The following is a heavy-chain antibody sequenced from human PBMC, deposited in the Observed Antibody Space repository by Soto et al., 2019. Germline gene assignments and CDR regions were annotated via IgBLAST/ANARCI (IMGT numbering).Heavy chain of an antibody. CDR3: ARVYCSGGSCYSHFDY. CDR2: IYYSGST. V-gene: IGHV4-59*01. Sequence: QVQLQESGPGLVKPSETLSLTCTVSGGSISSYYWSWIRQPPGKGLEWIGYIYYSGSTNYNPSLKSRFPISVDTSKNQFSLKLSSVTAADTAVYYCARVYCSGGSCYSHFDYWGQGTLVTVSS. J-gene: IGHJ4*02. D-gene: IGHD2-15*01. CDR1: GGSISSYY.